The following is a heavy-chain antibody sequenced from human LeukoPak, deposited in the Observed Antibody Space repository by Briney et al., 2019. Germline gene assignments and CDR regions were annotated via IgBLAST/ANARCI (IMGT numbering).Heavy chain of an antibody. V-gene: IGHV1-8*01. J-gene: IGHJ4*02. CDR1: GYTFTSYD. CDR3: AKGALLWFGEPFNFDY. CDR2: MNPNSGNT. Sequence: GASVKVSCKASGYTFTSYDINWVRQATGQGLEWMGWMNPNSGNTGYAQKFQGRVTMTRNTSISTAYMELSSLRSEDTAVYYCAKGALLWFGEPFNFDYWGQGTLVTVSS. D-gene: IGHD3-10*01.